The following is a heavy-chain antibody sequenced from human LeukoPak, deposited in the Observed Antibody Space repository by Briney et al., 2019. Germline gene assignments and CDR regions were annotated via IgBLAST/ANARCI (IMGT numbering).Heavy chain of an antibody. CDR3: ARAVPAASRTRRYYWYFDL. J-gene: IGHJ2*01. V-gene: IGHV4-34*01. CDR2: INHSGST. Sequence: PSETLSLTCAVYGGSFSGYYWSWIRQPPGKGLEWIGEINHSGSTNYNPSLKSRVTTSVDTSKNQFSLKLSSVTAADTAVYYCARAVPAASRTRRYYWYFDLWGRGTLVTVSS. CDR1: GGSFSGYY. D-gene: IGHD2-2*01.